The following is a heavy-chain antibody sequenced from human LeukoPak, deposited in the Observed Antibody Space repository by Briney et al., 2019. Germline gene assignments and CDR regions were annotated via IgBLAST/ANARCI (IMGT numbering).Heavy chain of an antibody. CDR1: GFTFSSYW. CDR3: AKGLDYSSWWVNYYYYGMDV. Sequence: GGSLRLSCAASGFTFSSYWMHWVRQAPGKGLVWVSRINSDGSSTSYADSVKGRFTISRDNAKNTLYLQMNSLRAEDTAVYYCAKGLDYSSWWVNYYYYGMDVWGQGTTVTVSS. V-gene: IGHV3-74*01. D-gene: IGHD6-13*01. J-gene: IGHJ6*02. CDR2: INSDGSST.